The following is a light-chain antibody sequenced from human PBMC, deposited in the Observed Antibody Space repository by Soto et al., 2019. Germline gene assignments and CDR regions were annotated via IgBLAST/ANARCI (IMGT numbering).Light chain of an antibody. CDR2: ENN. Sequence: QSVLTQPPSGSAAPGQKVTISCSGFSSNIGNNYVSWYQQVPGTAPKLLIYENNKRPSGIPDRFSGSKSGTSATLDITGLQTGDEADYYCGTWDSSLSAGVFGGGTKVTVL. CDR1: SSNIGNNY. CDR3: GTWDSSLSAGV. J-gene: IGLJ2*01. V-gene: IGLV1-51*01.